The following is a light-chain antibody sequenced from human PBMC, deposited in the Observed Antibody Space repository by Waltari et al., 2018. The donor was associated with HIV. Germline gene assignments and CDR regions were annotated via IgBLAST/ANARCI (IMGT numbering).Light chain of an antibody. CDR3: ATWDSILNGVL. CDR1: TSNIGNNF. V-gene: IGLV1-51*01. J-gene: IGLJ2*01. CDR2: NNN. Sequence: QSVLTQPPSVSATPGQKVTISCSGRTSNIGNNFFSWYQLTPATRPKLLIYNNNERPSVIPARFSGSKSGTSATLGITGLQTGDEADYYCATWDSILNGVLFGGGTKLTAL.